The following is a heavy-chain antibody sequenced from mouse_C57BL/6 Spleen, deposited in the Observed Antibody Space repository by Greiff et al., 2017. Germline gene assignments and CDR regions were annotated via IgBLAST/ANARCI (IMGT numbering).Heavy chain of an antibody. D-gene: IGHD1-1*01. CDR2: IDPANGNT. Sequence: EVQLQQSVAELVRPGASVKLSCTASGFNIKNTYMHWVKQRPEQGLEWIGRIDPANGNTKYAPKFPGKATITADTSSNTAYLQLSSRTSEDPAIYYCARYDDGSSPYAMDYGGQGTAVTVSS. J-gene: IGHJ4*01. CDR3: ARYDDGSSPYAMDY. CDR1: GFNIKNTY. V-gene: IGHV14-3*01.